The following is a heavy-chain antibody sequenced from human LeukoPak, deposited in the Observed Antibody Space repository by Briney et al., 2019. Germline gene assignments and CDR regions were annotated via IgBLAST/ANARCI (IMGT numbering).Heavy chain of an antibody. CDR2: IIDSGDIT. CDR1: GFTFSSYA. D-gene: IGHD3-16*01. V-gene: IGHV3-23*01. Sequence: PGGSLRLSCAASGFTFSSYAMSWVRQAPGKGLEWVSGIIDSGDITYYANSVKGRFTISRDNSKNTLYLQMNSLRAEDRAVYYCAKLGGQEVYNYYVGVWGKGTTVAVSS. J-gene: IGHJ6*03. CDR3: AKLGGQEVYNYYVGV.